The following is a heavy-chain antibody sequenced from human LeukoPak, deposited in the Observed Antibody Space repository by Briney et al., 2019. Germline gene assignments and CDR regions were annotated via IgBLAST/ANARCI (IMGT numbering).Heavy chain of an antibody. D-gene: IGHD5-18*01. Sequence: PGGSLRLSCVASGFTFSSYSLNRVRQAPGKGLEWVSSISSSSRYIYYADSVKGRFTISRDNAKSSLYLQMNSLRGEDTAVYYCAKRTGRDTREYWGQGTLVTVSS. V-gene: IGHV3-21*01. CDR3: AKRTGRDTREY. CDR1: GFTFSSYS. CDR2: ISSSSRYI. J-gene: IGHJ4*02.